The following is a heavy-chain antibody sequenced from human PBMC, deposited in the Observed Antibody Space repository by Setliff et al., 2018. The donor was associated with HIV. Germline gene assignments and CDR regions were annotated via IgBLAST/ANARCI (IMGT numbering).Heavy chain of an antibody. Sequence: GESLKISCKGSGYSFTSYWIGWVRQMPGKGLEWMGIIYPGDSDTRYSPSFQGQVTISADKSISTAYLQWSSLKASDTAMYYCARWRQNYDYVWGSYRYTYYFDSWGHGMLVTVS. CDR3: ARWRQNYDYVWGSYRYTYYFDS. CDR1: GYSFTSYW. V-gene: IGHV5-51*01. CDR2: IYPGDSDT. J-gene: IGHJ4*01. D-gene: IGHD3-16*02.